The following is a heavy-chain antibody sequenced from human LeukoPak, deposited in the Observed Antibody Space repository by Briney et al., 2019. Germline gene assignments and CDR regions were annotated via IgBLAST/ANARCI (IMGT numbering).Heavy chain of an antibody. CDR1: GFTFSSYA. CDR2: ISGSGGST. J-gene: IGHJ4*02. Sequence: GGSLRLSCAASGFTFSSYAMSWVRQAPGKGLEWVSAISGSGGSTYYADSVKGRFTISRDNSKNTLHLQMNSLRAEDTAVYYCAKLGTRLPVWYYFDYWGQGTLVTVSS. D-gene: IGHD2-2*01. CDR3: AKLGTRLPVWYYFDY. V-gene: IGHV3-23*01.